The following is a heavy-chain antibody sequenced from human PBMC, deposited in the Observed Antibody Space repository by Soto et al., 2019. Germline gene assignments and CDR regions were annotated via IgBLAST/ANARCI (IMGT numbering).Heavy chain of an antibody. D-gene: IGHD1-1*01. V-gene: IGHV1-58*01. CDR3: AADDMTTFI. Sequence: QMQLVQSGPEVKKPGTSVKVSCKASGFTFPSSAVQWVRQVRGQRLEWIGWIVVGSGTTDSAQKFKERVTFTRDMSTGTVYMELSSLKSEDTDVYYCAADDMTTFIWGQGTLVTVSS. CDR1: GFTFPSSA. CDR2: IVVGSGTT. J-gene: IGHJ4*02.